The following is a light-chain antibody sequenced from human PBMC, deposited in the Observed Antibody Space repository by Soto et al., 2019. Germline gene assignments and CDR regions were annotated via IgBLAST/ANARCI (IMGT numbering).Light chain of an antibody. V-gene: IGLV2-14*01. Sequence: QPVLTQPASVSGSPGQSITISCTGTSSDVGGYNFVSWYQQHPGKAPKLMIYEVSNRPSGVSNRFSGSKSGNTASLTISGLQAEDEADYYCSSFTSGSTLFGTGTKLTVL. CDR1: SSDVGGYNF. CDR2: EVS. CDR3: SSFTSGSTL. J-gene: IGLJ1*01.